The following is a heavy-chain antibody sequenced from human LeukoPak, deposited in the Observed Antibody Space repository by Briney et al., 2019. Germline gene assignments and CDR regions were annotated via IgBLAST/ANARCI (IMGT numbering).Heavy chain of an antibody. CDR3: ARDGNLDY. CDR2: ISPNSGDT. J-gene: IGHJ4*02. Sequence: ASVKVSCKASGYTFTNYAVNWVRQAPGQGLEWMGWISPNSGDTNYAQKFQGRVTMTRDTSISTAYMEVSGLRSDDTAVYYCARDGNLDYWGQETLVTVSS. CDR1: GYTFTNYA. V-gene: IGHV1-2*02.